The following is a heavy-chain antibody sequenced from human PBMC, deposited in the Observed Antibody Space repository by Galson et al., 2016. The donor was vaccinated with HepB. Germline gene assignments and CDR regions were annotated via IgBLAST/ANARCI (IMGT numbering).Heavy chain of an antibody. CDR2: IKKDGSEI. CDR1: GFSLGNYW. J-gene: IGHJ2*01. Sequence: FLRLSCAASGFSLGNYWMNWARQAPGKGLEWLANIKKDGSEINYVDSVKGRFTISRDNAKNSLFLQMNTLRVEDTAVYYCTREFDLWGRGTQVTVSS. V-gene: IGHV3-7*04. CDR3: TREFDL.